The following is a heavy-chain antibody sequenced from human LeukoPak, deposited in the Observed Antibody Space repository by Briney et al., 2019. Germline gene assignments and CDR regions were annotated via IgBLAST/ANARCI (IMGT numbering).Heavy chain of an antibody. CDR3: AKDHESDGYPCLDH. D-gene: IGHD3-22*01. V-gene: IGHV3-23*01. CDR1: GFTFSRLA. J-gene: IGHJ4*02. CDR2: ISASGP. Sequence: PGGSLRLSCAASGFTFSRLAMTWVRQAPGKGLEWVSTISASGPYYADAVRGRFTISRDNSRNTLSLQMDSLRAEGTAVYYCAKDHESDGYPCLDHWGLGTLVTVSS.